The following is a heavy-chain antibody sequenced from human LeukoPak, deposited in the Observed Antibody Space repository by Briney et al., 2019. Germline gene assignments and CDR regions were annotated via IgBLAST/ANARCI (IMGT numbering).Heavy chain of an antibody. Sequence: SETLSLTCTVSDGSISRDYWSWIRQPPGKGLEWIGYIYYTGSTNYNPSLKSRVTISVDTSKNQFSLKLSSVTAADTAVYYCARDRPGGSSLDYWGQGTLVTVSS. CDR1: DGSISRDY. D-gene: IGHD6-13*01. V-gene: IGHV4-59*01. CDR3: ARDRPGGSSLDY. J-gene: IGHJ4*02. CDR2: IYYTGST.